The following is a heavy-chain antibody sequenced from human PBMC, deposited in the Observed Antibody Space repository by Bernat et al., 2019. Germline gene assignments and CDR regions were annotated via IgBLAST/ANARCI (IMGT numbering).Heavy chain of an antibody. CDR1: GFTFTNSA. V-gene: IGHV1-58*01. J-gene: IGHJ4*02. CDR2: IVVGSGYT. D-gene: IGHD3-16*01. CDR3: AAEDLGVGG. Sequence: QMQLVQSGPEVKKPGTSVKVSCKASGFTFTNSAVQWVRQARGQRLEWIGWIVVGSGYTNYAQKFQERVTITRDMSTSTAYMELSRLRSEDTAVYYCAAEDLGVGGWGQGTLVTVSS.